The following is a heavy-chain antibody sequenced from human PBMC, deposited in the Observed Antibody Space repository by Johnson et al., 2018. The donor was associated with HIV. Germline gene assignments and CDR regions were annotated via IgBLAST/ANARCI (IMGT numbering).Heavy chain of an antibody. CDR2: IYSGGST. Sequence: VQLVESGGGLVQPGGSLRLSCAASGFTFSSYDMHWVRQATGKGLEWVSVIYSGGSTYQADSVKGRFTISRDNSKNTLYLQMNSLRAEDTAVYYCTTGVFHAFDMWGQGTMVTVSS. CDR3: TTGVFHAFDM. V-gene: IGHV3-66*01. D-gene: IGHD1-1*01. CDR1: GFTFSSYD. J-gene: IGHJ3*02.